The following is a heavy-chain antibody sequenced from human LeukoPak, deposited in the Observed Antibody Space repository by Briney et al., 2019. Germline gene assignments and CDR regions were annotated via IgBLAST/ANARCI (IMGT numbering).Heavy chain of an antibody. CDR3: ATGGAVPAI. D-gene: IGHD2-21*02. CDR2: IKEGGSEK. V-gene: IGHV3-7*05. CDR1: GFPFRGYW. Sequence: GGSLRLSCAVSGFPFRGYWMTWVRQAPGKGLEWVVNIKEGGSEKHYVHSVLGRFTISRDNAENALYLQMHTLRSEDAAVLYCATGGAVPAIRGQGTMVSVPS. J-gene: IGHJ4*02.